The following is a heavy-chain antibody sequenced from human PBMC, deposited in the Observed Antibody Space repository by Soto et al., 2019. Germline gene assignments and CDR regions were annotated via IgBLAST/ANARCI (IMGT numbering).Heavy chain of an antibody. CDR3: KILKYIASRLYYSYHWLDS. V-gene: IGHV1-18*01. Sequence: QVQLVQSGAEVKKPGASVKVSCKASGYTFTSYGITWVRQAPGQGLEWMGWISAYNGNTNYAQKLQGRVTMTTDTSTSLPYVELRRLGADNKVINKSKILKYIASRLYYSYHWLDSWSKGTLIIVS. CDR2: ISAYNGNT. D-gene: IGHD3-10*01. J-gene: IGHJ5*02. CDR1: GYTFTSYG.